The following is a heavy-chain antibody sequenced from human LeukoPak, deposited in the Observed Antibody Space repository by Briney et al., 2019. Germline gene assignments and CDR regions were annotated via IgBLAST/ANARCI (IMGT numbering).Heavy chain of an antibody. Sequence: SQTLSLTCTVSGGSISSGGYYWSWIRQHPGKGLEWIGYIYYSGSTYYNPSLKSRVTISVDTSKNQFSLKLSSVTAADTAVYYCATVVPAVYNWFDPWGQGTLVTVSS. V-gene: IGHV4-31*03. J-gene: IGHJ5*02. CDR3: ATVVPAVYNWFDP. D-gene: IGHD2-2*01. CDR2: IYYSGST. CDR1: GGSISSGGYY.